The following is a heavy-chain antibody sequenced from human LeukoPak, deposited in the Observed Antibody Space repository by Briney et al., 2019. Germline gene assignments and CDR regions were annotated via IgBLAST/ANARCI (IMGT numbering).Heavy chain of an antibody. Sequence: GGSLRLSCAASGFTFSSYAMSWVRQAPGKGLEWVSAMSGSGDATYYADSVRGRFIISRDNSKNTLFLQLRSLRAEDTAIYYCAKLEGSGWSGYMDVWGKGTTVTVS. CDR1: GFTFSSYA. J-gene: IGHJ6*03. V-gene: IGHV3-23*01. CDR2: MSGSGDAT. D-gene: IGHD6-19*01. CDR3: AKLEGSGWSGYMDV.